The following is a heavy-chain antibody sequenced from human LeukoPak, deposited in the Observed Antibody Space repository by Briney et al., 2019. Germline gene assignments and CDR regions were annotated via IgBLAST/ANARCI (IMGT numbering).Heavy chain of an antibody. CDR2: ISSSGSTI. D-gene: IGHD3-16*01. Sequence: GSLRLSCAASGFTFSSYEMSWVRQAPGVGLEWVSYISSSGSTIYYADSVKGRFTISRDNAKNSLYLQMNSLRAEDTAVYYCVRLLGGSYFDYWGQGTLVTVSS. CDR3: VRLLGGSYFDY. J-gene: IGHJ4*02. CDR1: GFTFSSYE. V-gene: IGHV3-48*03.